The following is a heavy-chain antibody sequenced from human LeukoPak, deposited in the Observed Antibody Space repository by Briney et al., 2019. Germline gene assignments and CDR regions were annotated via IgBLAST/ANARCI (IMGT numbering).Heavy chain of an antibody. V-gene: IGHV2-70*17. Sequence: VPGPTLVQPPQTLTLTCTFSGFSLGTRRMCVGWIRQPPGKALQRLARNDWDDDKFYSTSRRTRPSISKDTSKNQVVLTMTNMDPVDTAPYYCARGLYCSGGSCYSPWGQGTLVTVSS. CDR2: NDWDDDK. CDR1: GFSLGTRRMC. D-gene: IGHD2-15*01. CDR3: ARGLYCSGGSCYSP. J-gene: IGHJ5*02.